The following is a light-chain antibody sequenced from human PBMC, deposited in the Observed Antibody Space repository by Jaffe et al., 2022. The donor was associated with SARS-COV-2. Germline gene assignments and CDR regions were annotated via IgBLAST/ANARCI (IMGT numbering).Light chain of an antibody. V-gene: IGLV2-14*01. CDR1: SSDVGGYNY. CDR3: SSYASSSAGV. Sequence: QSALTQPASVSGSPGQSITISCTGTSSDVGGYNYVSWYQQYPGEAPKLMIYEVSNRPSGVSNRFSGSRSGNTASLTISGLQAEDEADYYCSSYASSSAGVFGTGTKVTVL. CDR2: EVS. J-gene: IGLJ1*01.